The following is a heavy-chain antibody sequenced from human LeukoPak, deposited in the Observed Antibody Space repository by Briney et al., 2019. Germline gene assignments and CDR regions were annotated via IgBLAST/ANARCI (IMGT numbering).Heavy chain of an antibody. V-gene: IGHV4-39*01. Sequence: SETLSLTCTVSGGSISSTTYYWGWIRQPPGKGLEWIGSVYYGGATYYNPSLKSRITISVDTSRNKFSLKLSSVTAADTAVYYCARQFVEAPYAFDLWGQGTLVTVSS. CDR3: ARQFVEAPYAFDL. CDR2: VYYGGAT. D-gene: IGHD3-10*01. J-gene: IGHJ3*01. CDR1: GGSISSTTYY.